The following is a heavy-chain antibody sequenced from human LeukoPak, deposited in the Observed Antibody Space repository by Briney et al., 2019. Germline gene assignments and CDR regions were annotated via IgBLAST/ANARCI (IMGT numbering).Heavy chain of an antibody. V-gene: IGHV3-48*04. Sequence: GGSLRLSCAASGFTFSSYWMSWVRQAPGKGLEWVSYISSSGSTIYYADSVKGRFTISRDNAKNSLYLQMDSLRAEDTAVYYCAKDRGYYFDYWGQGTLVTVSS. D-gene: IGHD3-10*01. CDR3: AKDRGYYFDY. CDR2: ISSSGSTI. J-gene: IGHJ4*02. CDR1: GFTFSSYW.